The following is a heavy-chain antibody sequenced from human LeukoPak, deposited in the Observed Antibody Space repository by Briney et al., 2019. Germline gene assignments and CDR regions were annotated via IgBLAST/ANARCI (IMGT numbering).Heavy chain of an antibody. CDR3: ARPRTYYDFWRGYPPFDY. V-gene: IGHV1-69*13. Sequence: PVKVSCKASGGTFSNYAISWVRQAPGQGLEWMGEIITNFGTTNYAQKYQGRVTITADESTSTVYMELSSLRSEDTAVYYCARPRTYYDFWRGYPPFDYWGQGTLVTVSS. CDR2: IITNFGTT. D-gene: IGHD3-3*01. J-gene: IGHJ4*02. CDR1: GGTFSNYA.